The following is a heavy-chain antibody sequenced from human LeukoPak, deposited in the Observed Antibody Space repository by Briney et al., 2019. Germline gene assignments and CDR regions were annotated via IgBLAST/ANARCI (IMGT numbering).Heavy chain of an antibody. V-gene: IGHV4-34*01. J-gene: IGHJ1*01. CDR1: GGSFSGYY. D-gene: IGHD6-13*01. CDR2: ISHSGST. CDR3: ARRRQQLGYFQH. Sequence: SETLSLTCAVYGGSFSGYYWSWIRQPPGKGLEWIGEISHSGSTNYNPSLKSRVTISVDTSKNQFSLKLSSVTAADTAVYYCARRRQQLGYFQHWGQGTLVTVSS.